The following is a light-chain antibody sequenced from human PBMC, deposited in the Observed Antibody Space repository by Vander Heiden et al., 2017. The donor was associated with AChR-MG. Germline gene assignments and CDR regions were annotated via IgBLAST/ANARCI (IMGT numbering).Light chain of an antibody. CDR1: QSLNSIY. Sequence: EIVLTQSPGTLSLSPGERATLSCRASQSLNSIYLAWYQQKPGQPPRLLMYDISRRATGFPDRFSASGSGTDFTLTISRLEHEDFAVYYCQNYGSSPWTFGQGTKVEIK. CDR2: DIS. CDR3: QNYGSSPWT. V-gene: IGKV3-20*01. J-gene: IGKJ1*01.